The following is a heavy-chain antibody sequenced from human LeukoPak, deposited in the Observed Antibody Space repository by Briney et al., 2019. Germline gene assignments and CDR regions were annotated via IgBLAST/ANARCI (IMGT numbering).Heavy chain of an antibody. CDR2: XXXGDSDT. CDR1: GYSFXXXW. CDR3: ARSWGIAAAGPYYYGMDV. V-gene: IGHV5-51*01. Sequence: IXCXGXGYSFXXXWIGXXXXVPXXGXXXXGXXXXGDSDTRYSPSFQGQVTISADKSISTAYLQWSSLKASDTAMYYCARSWGIAAAGPYYYGMDVWGQGTTVTVSS. D-gene: IGHD6-13*01. J-gene: IGHJ6*02.